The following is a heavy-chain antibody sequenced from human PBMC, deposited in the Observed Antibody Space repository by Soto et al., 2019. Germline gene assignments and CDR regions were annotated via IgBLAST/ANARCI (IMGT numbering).Heavy chain of an antibody. CDR1: GYSLTSYW. D-gene: IGHD3-22*01. CDR2: IYPGDSDT. CDR3: ARTRENYYDSSGFDY. J-gene: IGHJ4*02. V-gene: IGHV5-51*01. Sequence: PGESLKISCKGSGYSLTSYWIGWVRQMPGKGLEWMGIIYPGDSDTRYSPSFQGQVTISADKSISTAYLQWSSLKASDTAMYYCARTRENYYDSSGFDYCGQGTLVTVTS.